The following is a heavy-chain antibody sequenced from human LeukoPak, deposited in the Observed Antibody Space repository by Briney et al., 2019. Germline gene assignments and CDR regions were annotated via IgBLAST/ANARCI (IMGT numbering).Heavy chain of an antibody. D-gene: IGHD7-27*01. Sequence: SETLSLTCNVSGGSISSSSYYWGWIRQSSGKGLEWIGDIYYSGRTYNKNPSLESRVTISIDTSKSQFSLKLSSVSAADTAIYYCASVGKLGYYFDFWGQGTLVTVSS. CDR1: GGSISSSSYY. J-gene: IGHJ4*02. CDR3: ASVGKLGYYFDF. CDR2: IYYSGRT. V-gene: IGHV4-39*01.